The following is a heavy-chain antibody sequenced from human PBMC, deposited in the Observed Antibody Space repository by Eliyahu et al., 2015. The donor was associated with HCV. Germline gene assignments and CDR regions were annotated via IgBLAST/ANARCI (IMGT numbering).Heavy chain of an antibody. J-gene: IGHJ2*01. CDR2: INHCWGST. Sequence: QVQLQQWGAGLLKPSETLSLTCAVYGGSFSNSYWSWIRQPPGKGLEWIGEINHCWGSTQNKPSLKSRVTISVDTSKNQFSLKLSSVTAADTAVYYCARGLGSVGRKATNWYFDLWGRGTLVTVSS. V-gene: IGHV4-34*01. D-gene: IGHD3-10*01. CDR1: GGSFSNSY. CDR3: ARGLGSVGRKATNWYFDL.